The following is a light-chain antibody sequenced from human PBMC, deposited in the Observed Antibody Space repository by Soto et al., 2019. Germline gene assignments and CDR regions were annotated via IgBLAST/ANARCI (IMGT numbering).Light chain of an antibody. Sequence: DIQMSQSPSSLSASVGDRVTITCRASQSISSYLNWYQQKPVNAPKLLIYAASSLQSGVPSRFSGSGSGTDFTLTISSLQPEDFATYYCQQSYSTPWTFGQGTKLDIK. CDR3: QQSYSTPWT. V-gene: IGKV1-39*01. J-gene: IGKJ1*01. CDR1: QSISSY. CDR2: AAS.